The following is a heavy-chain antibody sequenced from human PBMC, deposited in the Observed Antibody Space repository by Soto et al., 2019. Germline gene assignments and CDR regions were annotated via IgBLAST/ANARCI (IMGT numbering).Heavy chain of an antibody. CDR3: ARDLLHYDFWSGYSAYFYYGMDV. CDR2: ISDSGRTI. J-gene: IGHJ6*02. V-gene: IGHV3-48*03. CDR1: GFTFSSYE. Sequence: LRLSCSASGFTFSSYEMNWVRQAPGKGLEWVSYISDSGRTIYYADSVKGRFTVSRDDAQNSVYLQMDSLRAEDTAVYYCARDLLHYDFWSGYSAYFYYGMDVWGPGTTVTVSS. D-gene: IGHD3-3*01.